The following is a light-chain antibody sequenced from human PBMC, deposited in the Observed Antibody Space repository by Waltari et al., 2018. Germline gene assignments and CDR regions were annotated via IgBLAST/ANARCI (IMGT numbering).Light chain of an antibody. V-gene: IGLV3-25*03. CDR3: QSTDSSATYVV. CDR1: ALPIQF. J-gene: IGLJ2*01. CDR2: KDN. Sequence: SYELTQPPSVSVSPGQTARITCSADALPIQFTCWYQQKPGQAPVLVIYKDNERSPGIPARFSVSRSGTTVTLTISGVQAEDEADYYCQSTDSSATYVVFGGGTKLTVL.